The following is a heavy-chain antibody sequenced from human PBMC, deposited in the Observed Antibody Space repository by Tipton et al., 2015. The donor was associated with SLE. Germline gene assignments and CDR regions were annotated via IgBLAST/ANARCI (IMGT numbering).Heavy chain of an antibody. CDR2: IKEDGSEQ. Sequence: GSLRLSCAASGFICSRYWMSWVRQAPGKGLEWVANIKEDGSEQFYVDSVKGRFTISRDNAKNSLYLQMHSLRAEDTAVYYCARRMGSSGYYSLGYWGQGTLVTVSS. D-gene: IGHD3-22*01. CDR3: ARRMGSSGYYSLGY. CDR1: GFICSRYW. V-gene: IGHV3-7*03. J-gene: IGHJ4*02.